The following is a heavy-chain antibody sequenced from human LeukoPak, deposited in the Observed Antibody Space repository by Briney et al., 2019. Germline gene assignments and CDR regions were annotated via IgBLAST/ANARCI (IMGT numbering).Heavy chain of an antibody. D-gene: IGHD3-22*01. V-gene: IGHV4-38-2*01. J-gene: IGHJ3*02. CDR1: GYSISSGYY. Sequence: PSETLSLTCAVSGYSISSGYYWGWIRQPPGKGLEWIGSIYHSGSTYYNPSLKSRVTMSVDTSKSQFSLELSSVTAADTAVYYCATYYYDGTGYYYRGFHIWGQGTMVSVSS. CDR3: ATYYYDGTGYYYRGFHI. CDR2: IYHSGST.